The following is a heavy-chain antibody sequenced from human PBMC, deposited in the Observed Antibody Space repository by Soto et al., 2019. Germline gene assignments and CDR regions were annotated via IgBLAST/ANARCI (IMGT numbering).Heavy chain of an antibody. Sequence: SETLSLTCTVSGGSINSYCWSWIRQPPGKGLEWIAYIFDSGNANYNPPLKSRVTISVDTSKNQFSLKLTSVTAADTAVYYCARHRRTTVAKFYFDNWGQGALVTVSS. J-gene: IGHJ4*02. CDR1: GGSINSYC. D-gene: IGHD4-4*01. CDR2: IFDSGNA. CDR3: ARHRRTTVAKFYFDN. V-gene: IGHV4-59*08.